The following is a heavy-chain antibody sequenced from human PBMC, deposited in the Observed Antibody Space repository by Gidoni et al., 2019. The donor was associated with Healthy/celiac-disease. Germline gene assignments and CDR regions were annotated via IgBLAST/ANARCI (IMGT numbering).Heavy chain of an antibody. CDR2: ISKGGTPI. V-gene: IGHV3-11*01. D-gene: IGHD1-26*01. CDR3: ATQPVVGTTGDDY. CDR1: GLTSSDFY. Sequence: QVQLVEAGGGLVKAGGSLRQSCAAYGLTSSDFYMSWVRQAPGQGLEWVSYISKGGTPIFYADSVQGRFTISRDNAKNSLYLQMNNLRAEDTAVYYCATQPVVGTTGDDYWGQGTLVTVSS. J-gene: IGHJ4*02.